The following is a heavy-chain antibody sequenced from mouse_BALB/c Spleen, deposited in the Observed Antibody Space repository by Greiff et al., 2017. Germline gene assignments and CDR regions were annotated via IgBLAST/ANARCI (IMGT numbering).Heavy chain of an antibody. J-gene: IGHJ4*01. CDR3: ARCRYDAGYYAMDY. Sequence: EVQRVESGGGLVQPGGSRKLSCAASGFTFSSFGMHWVRQAPEKGLEWVAYISSGSSTIYYADTVKGRFTISRDNPKNTLFLQMTSLRSEDTAMYYCARCRYDAGYYAMDYWGQGTSVTVSS. CDR2: ISSGSSTI. D-gene: IGHD2-14*01. CDR1: GFTFSSFG. V-gene: IGHV5-17*02.